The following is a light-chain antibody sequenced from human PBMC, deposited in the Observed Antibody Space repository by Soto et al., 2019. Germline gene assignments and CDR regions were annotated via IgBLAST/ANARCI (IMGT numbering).Light chain of an antibody. V-gene: IGKV1-5*03. CDR1: QTISSW. CDR3: QHYNSYSEA. J-gene: IGKJ1*01. Sequence: DIQMTQSPSTLSGSVGDRVTITCRASQTISSWLAWYQQKQGKAPNLLIYKASTLKSGVPSRFSGSGSGTELTITISSLQPDDCETYYCQHYNSYSEAFGQGTKVDIK. CDR2: KAS.